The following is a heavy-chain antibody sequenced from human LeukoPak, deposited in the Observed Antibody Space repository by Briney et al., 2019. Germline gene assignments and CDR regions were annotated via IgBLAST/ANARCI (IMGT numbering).Heavy chain of an antibody. D-gene: IGHD3-22*01. J-gene: IGHJ3*02. Sequence: PSEILSFTCTVSGGSISSYYWSWIRQPPGKGLEWIGYIYYSGSTNYNPSLKSRVTISVDTSKNQFSLKLSSVTAADTAVYYCARGGSSGYYLPSIWGQGTMVTVSS. CDR1: GGSISSYY. CDR3: ARGGSSGYYLPSI. V-gene: IGHV4-59*08. CDR2: IYYSGST.